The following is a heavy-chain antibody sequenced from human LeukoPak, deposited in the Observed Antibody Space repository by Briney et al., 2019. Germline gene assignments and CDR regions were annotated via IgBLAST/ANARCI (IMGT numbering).Heavy chain of an antibody. CDR2: IYHSGST. D-gene: IGHD3-16*01. V-gene: IGHV4-30-2*01. CDR3: AISLTGWLDY. Sequence: SETLSLTCTVSGGSISSGGYYWSWIRQPPGKGLEWIGYIYHSGSTYYNPSLKSRVTMSVDTSKNQFSLKLSSVTAADTAVYYCAISLTGWLDYWGQGTLVTVSS. J-gene: IGHJ4*02. CDR1: GGSISSGGYY.